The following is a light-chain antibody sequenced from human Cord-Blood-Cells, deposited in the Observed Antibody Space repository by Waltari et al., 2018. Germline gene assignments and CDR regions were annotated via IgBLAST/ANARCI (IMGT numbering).Light chain of an antibody. CDR3: CAYAVSSTYV. V-gene: IGLV2-23*01. CDR2: EGS. Sequence: QSALTQPASVSGSPGQSITISCTGTSSDVGSYNLVSWYQQPPGKAPKLMIYEGSKRPSGVSNRAAGSKSGNTACLTIPGLQAEDEPDYYCCAYAVSSTYVSGTGTKVTFL. J-gene: IGLJ1*01. CDR1: SSDVGSYNL.